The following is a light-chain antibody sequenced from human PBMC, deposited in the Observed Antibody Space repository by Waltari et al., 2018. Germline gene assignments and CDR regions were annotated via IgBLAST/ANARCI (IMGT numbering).Light chain of an antibody. Sequence: SVLTQPPSVSGAPGQRVTISCTGSRSNIGTGYDVPWYQQLPGKAPKLLIFGYRIRPSGVPDRFSGSKSGTSASLAITGLQAEDEADYYCQSFDNNLGGYVIFGGGTKLIVL. CDR2: GYR. V-gene: IGLV1-40*01. CDR1: RSNIGTGYD. CDR3: QSFDNNLGGYVI. J-gene: IGLJ2*01.